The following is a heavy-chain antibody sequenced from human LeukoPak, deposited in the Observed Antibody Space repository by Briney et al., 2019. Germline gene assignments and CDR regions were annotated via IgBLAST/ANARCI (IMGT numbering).Heavy chain of an antibody. Sequence: QPGRSLRLSSAASAFTFSSYAMHWVRQAPGKGLEWVAVISYDGSNKYYADSVKGRFTISRDNSKNTLYLQMSSLRAEDTAVYYCASDSVPKGDPFDYWGQGTLVTVSS. V-gene: IGHV3-30*04. CDR3: ASDSVPKGDPFDY. D-gene: IGHD2-21*02. CDR1: AFTFSSYA. J-gene: IGHJ4*02. CDR2: ISYDGSNK.